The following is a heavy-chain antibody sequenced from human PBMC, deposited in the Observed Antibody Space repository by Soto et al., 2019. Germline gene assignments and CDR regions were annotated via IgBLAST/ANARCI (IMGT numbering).Heavy chain of an antibody. CDR1: GGSFSGYY. Sequence: QVQLQQWGAGLLKPSETLSLTCAVYGGSFSGYYWSWIRQPPGKGLEWIGESNHSGSTNYNPSLKSRVTISVDTSKNQFSLKLSSVTAADTAVYYCARVVRMATTPDYWGQGTLVTVSS. CDR3: ARVVRMATTPDY. V-gene: IGHV4-34*01. J-gene: IGHJ4*02. D-gene: IGHD1-1*01. CDR2: SNHSGST.